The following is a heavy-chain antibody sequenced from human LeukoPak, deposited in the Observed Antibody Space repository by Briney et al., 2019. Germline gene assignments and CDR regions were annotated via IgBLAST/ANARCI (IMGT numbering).Heavy chain of an antibody. V-gene: IGHV1-69*13. J-gene: IGHJ4*02. D-gene: IGHD6-19*01. CDR3: ARGAAVAGTFDY. CDR1: GGTFSSYA. CDR2: IIPIFGTA. Sequence: GASVKVSCKASGGTFSSYAISWVRQAPGQGLEWMGGIIPIFGTANYAQRFQGRVTITADESTSTAYMELSSLRSEDTAVYYCARGAAVAGTFDYWGQGTLVTVSS.